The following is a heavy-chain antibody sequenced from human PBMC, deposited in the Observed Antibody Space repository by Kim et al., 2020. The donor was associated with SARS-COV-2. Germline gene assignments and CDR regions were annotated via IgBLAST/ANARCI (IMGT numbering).Heavy chain of an antibody. CDR3: AKRGIYLDY. D-gene: IGHD1-26*01. J-gene: IGHJ4*02. Sequence: GTTYYADSVKGRFTISRDNSKNTLYLQMNSLRAEDTAIYYCAKRGIYLDYWGQGTLVTVSS. CDR2: GTT. V-gene: IGHV3-23*01.